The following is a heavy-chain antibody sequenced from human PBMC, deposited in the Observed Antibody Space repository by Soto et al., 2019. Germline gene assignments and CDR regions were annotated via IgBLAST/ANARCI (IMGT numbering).Heavy chain of an antibody. V-gene: IGHV3-49*03. CDR1: GFTFGDYA. CDR2: IRSKAYGGTT. J-gene: IGHJ4*02. CDR3: TRDRAYCGGDCTYYFDY. D-gene: IGHD2-21*02. Sequence: EVPLVESGGGLVQPGRSLRLSCTASGFTFGDYAMSWFRQAPGKGLEWVGFIRSKAYGGTTEYAASVKGRFTISRDDSKSIAYLQMNSLKTEDTAVYYCTRDRAYCGGDCTYYFDYWGQGTLVTVSS.